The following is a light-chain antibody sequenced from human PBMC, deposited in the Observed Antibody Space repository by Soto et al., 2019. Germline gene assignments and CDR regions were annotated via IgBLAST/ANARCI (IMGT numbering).Light chain of an antibody. Sequence: QSVLTQPPSVSGAPGQRVTISCTGSNSNIGAGYDVHWYQQLSGEPHGVSTRFSGSKSGNTASLTISGLQAEDEADYYCSSSISSNTFVFGTGTKVTVL. CDR2: S. CDR3: SSSISSNTFV. CDR1: NSNIGAGYD. V-gene: IGLV1-40*01. J-gene: IGLJ1*01.